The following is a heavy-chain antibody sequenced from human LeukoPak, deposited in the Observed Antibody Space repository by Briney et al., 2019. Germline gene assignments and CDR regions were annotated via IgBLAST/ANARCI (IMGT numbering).Heavy chain of an antibody. CDR1: GGSFSGYY. J-gene: IGHJ1*01. CDR2: INHSGST. D-gene: IGHD6-13*01. Sequence: PSETLSLTCAVYGGSFSGYYWSWIRQPPGKGLEWIGEINHSGSTNYNPSLKSRVTISVDTPKNQFSLKLSSVTAADTAVYYCARSSIAAAGRNFQHWGQGTLVTVSS. CDR3: ARSSIAAAGRNFQH. V-gene: IGHV4-34*01.